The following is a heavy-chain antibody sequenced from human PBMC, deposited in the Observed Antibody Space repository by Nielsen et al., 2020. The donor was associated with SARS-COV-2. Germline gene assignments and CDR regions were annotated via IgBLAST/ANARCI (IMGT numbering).Heavy chain of an antibody. CDR1: GFTFDDYA. J-gene: IGHJ6*02. D-gene: IGHD6-19*01. CDR2: ISWNSGSI. Sequence: SLKISCAASGFTFDDYAMHWVRQAPGKGLEWVSGISWNSGSIGYADSVKGRFTISRDNAKNSLYLQMNSLRAEDTAVYYCATQAAVAVGGIYYGMDVWGQGTTVTVSS. CDR3: ATQAAVAVGGIYYGMDV. V-gene: IGHV3-9*01.